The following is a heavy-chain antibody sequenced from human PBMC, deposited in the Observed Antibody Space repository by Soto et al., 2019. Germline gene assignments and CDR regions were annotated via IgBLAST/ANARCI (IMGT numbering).Heavy chain of an antibody. D-gene: IGHD6-13*01. CDR3: ARVPSRMAAAGSLGFDP. CDR2: IYHSGST. V-gene: IGHV4-4*02. Sequence: SETLSLTCAVSGGSISSSNWWSWVRQPPGKGLEWIGEIYHSGSTNYNPSLKSRVTISVDKSKNQFSLKLSSVTAADTAVYYCARVPSRMAAAGSLGFDPWGQGTLVTVSS. CDR1: GGSISSSNW. J-gene: IGHJ5*02.